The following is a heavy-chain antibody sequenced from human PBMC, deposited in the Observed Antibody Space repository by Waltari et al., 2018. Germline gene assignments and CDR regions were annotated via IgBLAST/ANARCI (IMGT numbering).Heavy chain of an antibody. CDR1: GFTVSSNY. J-gene: IGHJ4*02. V-gene: IGHV3-53*01. D-gene: IGHD3-9*01. CDR3: ARATPLRYFDSYYFDY. CDR2: IYSGGST. Sequence: EVQLVESGGGLIQPGGSLRLSCAASGFTVSSNYMSWVCQAPGKGLEWVSVIYSGGSTYYADSVKGRFTISRDNSKNTLYLQMNSLRAEDTAVYYCARATPLRYFDSYYFDYWGQGTLVTVSS.